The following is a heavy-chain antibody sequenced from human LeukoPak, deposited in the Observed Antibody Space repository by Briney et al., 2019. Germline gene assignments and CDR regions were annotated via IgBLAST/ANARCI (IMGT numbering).Heavy chain of an antibody. Sequence: GGSLRLSCAASGFTFSSYGMSWVRQAPGKGLEWVSAISGSGGSTYYADSVKGRFTISRDNSKNTLYLQMDSLRAEDTAVYDCARDTYSSGGHGLDYWGQGTLVTVSS. CDR1: GFTFSSYG. J-gene: IGHJ4*02. D-gene: IGHD6-19*01. V-gene: IGHV3-23*01. CDR2: ISGSGGST. CDR3: ARDTYSSGGHGLDY.